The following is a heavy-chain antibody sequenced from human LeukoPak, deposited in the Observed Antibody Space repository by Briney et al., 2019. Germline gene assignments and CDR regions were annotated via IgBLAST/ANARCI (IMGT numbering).Heavy chain of an antibody. Sequence: GGSLRLSCAASGFTFSSYWMSWVRQAPGKGLEWVANIKQDGSEKYYVDSVKGRFTISRDNAKNSLYLQMNSLRAEDTAVYYCASSGRYCSSTGCYWSWFDPWGQGTLVTVSS. CDR1: GFTFSSYW. J-gene: IGHJ5*02. V-gene: IGHV3-7*01. CDR3: ASSGRYCSSTGCYWSWFDP. D-gene: IGHD2-2*01. CDR2: IKQDGSEK.